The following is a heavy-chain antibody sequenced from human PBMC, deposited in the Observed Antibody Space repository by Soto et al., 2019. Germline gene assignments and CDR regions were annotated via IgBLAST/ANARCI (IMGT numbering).Heavy chain of an antibody. J-gene: IGHJ6*02. CDR1: GDSVSSNSAA. Sequence: PSQTLSLTCAISGDSVSSNSAAWNWTRQSPSRGLEWLGRTYYRSKWYNDYAVSVKSRITINPDTSKNQFSLQLNSVTPEDTAVYYCARWDSSGWQGVYYGMDVWGQGTTVTVSS. CDR2: TYYRSKWYN. CDR3: ARWDSSGWQGVYYGMDV. V-gene: IGHV6-1*01. D-gene: IGHD6-19*01.